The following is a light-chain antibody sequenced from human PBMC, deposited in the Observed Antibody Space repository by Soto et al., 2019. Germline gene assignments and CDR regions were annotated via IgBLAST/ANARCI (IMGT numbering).Light chain of an antibody. CDR3: QHGYSTPLP. CDR1: QSISTY. Sequence: DIQMTQSPSSLSASVGDRVTITCRASQSISTYLHWYQQKPGKAPNLLIYAASTLQSGVPSRFSGSGSGTHFTLNISSLQPEDFATYFCQHGYSTPLPFGGGTKVHIK. CDR2: AAS. J-gene: IGKJ4*01. V-gene: IGKV1-39*01.